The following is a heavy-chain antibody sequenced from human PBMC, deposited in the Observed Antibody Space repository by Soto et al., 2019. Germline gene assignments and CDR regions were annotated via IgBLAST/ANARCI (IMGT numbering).Heavy chain of an antibody. CDR1: GFTLRIYR. D-gene: IGHD3-16*01. CDR2: MWYDGTNK. Sequence: QVQLVESGGAGVQPGRPLSLPFAASGFTLRIYRMHWVRQSPGKGLEWVAVMWYDGTNKYYGESVKGRFTISRDNSENTLYLQMNSLRVEDTAVYYCARDATFGTKGGSFDIWGHGTLVTVSS. J-gene: IGHJ3*02. V-gene: IGHV3-33*01. CDR3: ARDATFGTKGGSFDI.